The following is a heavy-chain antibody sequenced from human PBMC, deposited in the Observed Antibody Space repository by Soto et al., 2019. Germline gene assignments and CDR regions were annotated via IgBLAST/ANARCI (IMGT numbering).Heavy chain of an antibody. J-gene: IGHJ4*02. CDR2: ISNSGGST. Sequence: PGGSLRLSCAASGFTFSNYVMSWVRQAPGKGLEWVSSISNSGGSTYYADSVKGRFTISRDNSKNTLHLQMNSLRAEDTAVYYCAKDTYYHDSSGYYVFDYWGQGTLVTVSS. V-gene: IGHV3-23*01. D-gene: IGHD3-22*01. CDR3: AKDTYYHDSSGYYVFDY. CDR1: GFTFSNYV.